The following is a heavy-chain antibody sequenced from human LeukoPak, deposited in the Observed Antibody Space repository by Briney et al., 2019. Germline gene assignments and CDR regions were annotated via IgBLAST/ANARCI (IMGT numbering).Heavy chain of an antibody. J-gene: IGHJ5*02. CDR3: AREKGRPFWSGSLNWFDP. CDR2: ISGSGGST. D-gene: IGHD3-3*01. CDR1: GFTFSGYS. V-gene: IGHV3-23*01. Sequence: PGGSLRLSCAASGFTFSGYSMNWVRQAPGKGLEWVSVISGSGGSTYYADSVKGRFTISRDNSKNTLYLQMNSLRAEDTAVYYCAREKGRPFWSGSLNWFDPWGQGTLVTVSS.